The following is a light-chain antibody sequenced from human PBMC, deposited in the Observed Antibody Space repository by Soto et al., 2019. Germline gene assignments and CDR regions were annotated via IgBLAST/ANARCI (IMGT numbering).Light chain of an antibody. V-gene: IGKV3D-11*02. CDR1: PSFANF. J-gene: IGKJ1*01. CDR2: DAS. CDR3: QQRDSWPWT. Sequence: IVLAQSPASLSLSPGESAPLSCSASPSFANFVAWYQQKPGQAPRLLIFDASNRAAGTPARFSGSGPGTDFTLTISSLEPEDFAVYYCQQRDSWPWTFREGTKVDI.